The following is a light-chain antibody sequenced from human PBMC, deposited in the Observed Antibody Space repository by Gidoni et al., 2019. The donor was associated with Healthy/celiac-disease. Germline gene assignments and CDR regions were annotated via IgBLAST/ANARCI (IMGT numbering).Light chain of an antibody. J-gene: IGLJ3*02. V-gene: IGLV3-25*02. CDR1: ALPKQY. Sequence: SYELTQPPSVSVSPGQTARLTCSGDALPKQYAYWYQQKPGQAPVLVIYKDSDRPSGIPERFSGSSAGTTVTLTISGGQAEDEADYYCQSADSSGPWVFGGGTKLTVL. CDR3: QSADSSGPWV. CDR2: KDS.